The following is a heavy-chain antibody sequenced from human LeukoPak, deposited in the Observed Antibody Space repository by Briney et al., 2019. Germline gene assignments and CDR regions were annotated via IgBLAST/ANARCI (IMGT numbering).Heavy chain of an antibody. CDR1: GFSARCNY. Sequence: GGSLRLSCEGSGFSARCNYMSWVRQAPGKGLEWVAVVYSGGSTNHADAVKGRFSVSRDNSKDTPYLQMNNLRPEDTGVYFCARDLGWDNVTSFHFWGLGTQVTVSS. D-gene: IGHD2-15*01. J-gene: IGHJ4*02. CDR2: VYSGGST. CDR3: ARDLGWDNVTSFHF. V-gene: IGHV3-66*02.